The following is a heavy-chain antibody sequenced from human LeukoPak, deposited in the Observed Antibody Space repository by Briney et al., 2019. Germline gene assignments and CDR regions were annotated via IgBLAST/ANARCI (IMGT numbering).Heavy chain of an antibody. D-gene: IGHD6-19*01. Sequence: GGSLRLSCAASRFTFSSHRMSWVRQAPGKGLEWVANIDQYGSEEYYVDSVKGRFTISRDNAKNSLYLQMNSLRAEDTAVYYCASIAVAGTEEGFDYWGQGTLVTVSS. V-gene: IGHV3-7*01. CDR3: ASIAVAGTEEGFDY. J-gene: IGHJ4*02. CDR1: RFTFSSHR. CDR2: IDQYGSEE.